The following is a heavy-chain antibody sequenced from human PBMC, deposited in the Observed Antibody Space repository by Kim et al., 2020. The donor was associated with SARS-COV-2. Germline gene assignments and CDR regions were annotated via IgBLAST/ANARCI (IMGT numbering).Heavy chain of an antibody. J-gene: IGHJ4*02. Sequence: SVKVSCKASGGTFSSYAISWVRQAPGQGLEWMGGIIPIFGTANYAQKFQGRVTITADKSTSTAYMELSSLRSEDTAVYYCARDQRHNWNGGKDDYWGQGTLVTVSS. D-gene: IGHD1-1*01. CDR2: IIPIFGTA. CDR3: ARDQRHNWNGGKDDY. V-gene: IGHV1-69*06. CDR1: GGTFSSYA.